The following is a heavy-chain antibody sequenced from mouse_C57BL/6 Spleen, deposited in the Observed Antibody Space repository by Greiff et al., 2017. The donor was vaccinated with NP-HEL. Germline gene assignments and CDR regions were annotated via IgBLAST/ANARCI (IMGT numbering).Heavy chain of an antibody. CDR3: ARWGYYAMDY. Sequence: QVQLQQPGAELVMPGASVKLSCKASGYTFTSYWMHWVKQRPGQGLEWIGEIDPSDSYTNYYQKFKGKSTLTVDKSSSTAYMQLSSLTSEDSAVYYCARWGYYAMDYWGQGTSVTVSS. J-gene: IGHJ4*01. CDR1: GYTFTSYW. CDR2: IDPSDSYT. V-gene: IGHV1-69*01.